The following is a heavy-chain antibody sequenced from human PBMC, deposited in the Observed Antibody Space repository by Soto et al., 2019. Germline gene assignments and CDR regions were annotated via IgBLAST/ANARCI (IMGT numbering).Heavy chain of an antibody. CDR3: TKAKHWHGMDV. CDR2: IDTSGGVT. D-gene: IGHD1-1*01. CDR1: EFTFRSFF. V-gene: IGHV3-23*01. Sequence: GGPQRHSCPASEFTFRSFFMNWVSQDPEKGPEWVSGIDTSGGVTKYADSVKGRFTISRDNSKNTLYLQMNSLRAEDTALYYCTKAKHWHGMDVWGQGTTVTVSS. J-gene: IGHJ6*02.